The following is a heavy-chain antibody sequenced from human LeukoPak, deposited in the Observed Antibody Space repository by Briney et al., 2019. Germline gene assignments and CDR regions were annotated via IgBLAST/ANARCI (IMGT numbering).Heavy chain of an antibody. V-gene: IGHV4-4*07. Sequence: SETLSLTCTVSGGSISSYYWSWIRQPAGKGLEWIGRIYTSGSTNYNPSLKSRVTMSVDTSKNQFSLKLSSVTAADTAVYYCAREEMATIKGGYFDYWGQGTLVTVSS. CDR3: AREEMATIKGGYFDY. D-gene: IGHD5-24*01. J-gene: IGHJ4*02. CDR1: GGSISSYY. CDR2: IYTSGST.